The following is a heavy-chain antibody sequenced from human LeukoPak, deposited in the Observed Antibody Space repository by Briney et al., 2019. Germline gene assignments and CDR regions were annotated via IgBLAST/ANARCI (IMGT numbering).Heavy chain of an antibody. D-gene: IGHD4-23*01. CDR1: GFTFSSYG. CDR2: IRYDGSNK. V-gene: IGHV3-30*02. Sequence: GGSLRLSCAASGFTFSSYGMHWVRQAPGKGLEWVAFIRYDGSNKYYADSVKGRFTISRDNSKSTLYLQMNSLRAEDTAVYYCAKGDYGGNYFDYWGQGTLVTVSS. CDR3: AKGDYGGNYFDY. J-gene: IGHJ4*02.